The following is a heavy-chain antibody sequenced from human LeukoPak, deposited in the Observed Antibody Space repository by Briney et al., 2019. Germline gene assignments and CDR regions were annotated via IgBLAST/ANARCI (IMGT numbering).Heavy chain of an antibody. CDR1: GGTFSSYA. D-gene: IGHD3-22*01. Sequence: SVKVSCKASGGTFSSYAISWVRQAPGQGLELMVGIIPIFSTANYAQKFQGRVTITVDESTSTAYMELSSLRSEDTALYYCARGRRVVVHGWFDPWGQGTLVTVSS. V-gene: IGHV1-69*13. CDR2: IIPIFSTA. J-gene: IGHJ5*02. CDR3: ARGRRVVVHGWFDP.